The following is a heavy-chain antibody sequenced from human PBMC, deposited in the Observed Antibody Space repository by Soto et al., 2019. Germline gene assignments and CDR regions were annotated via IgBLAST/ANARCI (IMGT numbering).Heavy chain of an antibody. CDR1: IDSISSYS. CDR3: ARGGLLPDY. V-gene: IGHV4-59*12. J-gene: IGHJ4*02. Sequence: SQTLSLTCTVSIDSISSYSWNWIRQPPGKGLEWIGYIYYSGSTNYNPSLKSRVTISVDTSKNQFSLKLSSVTAADTAVYYCARGGLLPDYWGQGTLVTVSS. CDR2: IYYSGST. D-gene: IGHD6-19*01.